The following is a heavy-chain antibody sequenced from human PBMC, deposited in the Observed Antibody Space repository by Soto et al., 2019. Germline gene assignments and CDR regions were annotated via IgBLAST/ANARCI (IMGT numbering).Heavy chain of an antibody. Sequence: QVQLQQWGAGLLKPSETLSLTCAVYGGSFSGYYWSWIRQPPGKGLEWIGEINHSGSTNYNPSLRSRVTISVDTSRNQFSLKLSSVTAADTAVYYCAREKNWYFDLWGRGTLVTVSS. V-gene: IGHV4-34*01. J-gene: IGHJ2*01. CDR3: AREKNWYFDL. CDR2: INHSGST. CDR1: GGSFSGYY.